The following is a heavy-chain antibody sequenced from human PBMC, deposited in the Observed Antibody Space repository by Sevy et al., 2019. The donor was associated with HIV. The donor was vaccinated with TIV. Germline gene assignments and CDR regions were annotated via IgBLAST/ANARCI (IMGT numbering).Heavy chain of an antibody. CDR1: GFTFDDYA. J-gene: IGHJ4*02. CDR3: AKDRGGYDYSGFDY. Sequence: GGSLRLSCAASGFTFDDYAMHWVRQAPGKGLEWVSGISWNSGSIGYADSVKGRFTISRDNAKNSLYLQMNSLRAEDTALYYCAKDRGGYDYSGFDYWGQGTLVTVSS. CDR2: ISWNSGSI. V-gene: IGHV3-9*01. D-gene: IGHD5-12*01.